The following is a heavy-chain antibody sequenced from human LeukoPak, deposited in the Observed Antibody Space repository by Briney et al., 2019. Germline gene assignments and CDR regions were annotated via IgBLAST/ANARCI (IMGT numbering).Heavy chain of an antibody. CDR2: ISSSSSYI. D-gene: IGHD3-3*01. V-gene: IGHV3-21*01. CDR3: ARGDSVTIFGVDYYGMDV. J-gene: IGHJ6*02. Sequence: GGSLRLSCAASGFTFSSYAMSWVRQAPGKGLEWVSSISSSSSYIYYADSVKGRFTISRDNAKNSLYLQMNSLRAEDTAVYYCARGDSVTIFGVDYYGMDVWGQGTTVTVSS. CDR1: GFTFSSYA.